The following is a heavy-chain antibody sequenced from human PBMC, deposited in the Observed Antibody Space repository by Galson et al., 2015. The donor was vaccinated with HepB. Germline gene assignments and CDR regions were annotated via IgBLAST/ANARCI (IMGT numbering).Heavy chain of an antibody. CDR1: GYTFTTYF. V-gene: IGHV1-46*01. J-gene: IGHJ4*02. D-gene: IGHD3-9*01. CDR2: INPSGGDS. Sequence: QSGAEVKEPGASVKVSCKASGYTFTTYFIHWVRQAPGQGLEWMGIINPSGGDSNYAQKFQGRVTMTRDTSTSTVYMELNSLRSEDTAVYYCARGPTYYAVLTGLGDSYYFDPWGQGTLVTVSS. CDR3: ARGPTYYAVLTGLGDSYYFDP.